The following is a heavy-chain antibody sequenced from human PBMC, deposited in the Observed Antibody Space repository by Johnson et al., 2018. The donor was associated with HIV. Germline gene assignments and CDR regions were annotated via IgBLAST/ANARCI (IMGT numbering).Heavy chain of an antibody. CDR1: RFTFSDYY. Sequence: QVQLVESGGGVVQPGGSLRLSCVASRFTFSDYYMSWIRQAPGKGLEWVSSMSSSGTTIYIADSVKGRFTISRDNAKNSLYLQMNSLRAEDTAIYYCARGNMIVVVSGGFDIWGQGTMVTVSS. D-gene: IGHD3-22*01. CDR2: MSSSGTTI. CDR3: ARGNMIVVVSGGFDI. V-gene: IGHV3-11*04. J-gene: IGHJ3*02.